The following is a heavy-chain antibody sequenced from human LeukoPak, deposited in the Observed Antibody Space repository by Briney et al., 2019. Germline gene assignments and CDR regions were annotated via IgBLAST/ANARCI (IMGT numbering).Heavy chain of an antibody. CDR2: ISSSGSTI. J-gene: IGHJ4*02. Sequence: GGSLRLSCAASGFTFSEYYMSWIRQAPGKGLEWVSYISSSGSTIYYADSVKGRFTISRDNAKNSLYLQINSLRADDTAVYYCARGKSRLVDSFDCWGQGTLVTVPS. V-gene: IGHV3-11*01. CDR1: GFTFSEYY. D-gene: IGHD2-2*01. CDR3: ARGKSRLVDSFDC.